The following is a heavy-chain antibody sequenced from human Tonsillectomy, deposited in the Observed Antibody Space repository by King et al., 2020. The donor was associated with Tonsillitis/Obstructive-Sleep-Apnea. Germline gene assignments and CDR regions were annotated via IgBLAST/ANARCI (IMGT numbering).Heavy chain of an antibody. J-gene: IGHJ4*02. Sequence: VQLQQWGAGLLKPSETLSLTCAVYGGSFSGYYWSWIRQPPGKGLEWIGEINHSGSTNYNPSLQSRVTISVDTSENQFSLKMSSVTAADTAVYYCAGENICLVPAFMGGGFDHWGQGTLVTVSS. D-gene: IGHD2/OR15-2a*01. CDR2: INHSGST. V-gene: IGHV4-34*01. CDR3: AGENICLVPAFMGGGFDH. CDR1: GGSFSGYY.